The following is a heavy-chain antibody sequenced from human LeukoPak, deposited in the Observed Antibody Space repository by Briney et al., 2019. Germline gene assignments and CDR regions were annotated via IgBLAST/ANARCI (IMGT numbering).Heavy chain of an antibody. CDR1: GYTFTSNY. CDR3: ARGPITTRSHFDY. CDR2: IYPRDGST. Sequence: ASVKVSCKASGYTFTSNYIHWVRQAPGQGLEWMGMIYPRDGSTSYAQKFQGRVTITADESTSTAYMELSGLRSEDTAVYYCARGPITTRSHFDYWGQGTLVTVSS. D-gene: IGHD3-22*01. J-gene: IGHJ4*02. V-gene: IGHV1-46*01.